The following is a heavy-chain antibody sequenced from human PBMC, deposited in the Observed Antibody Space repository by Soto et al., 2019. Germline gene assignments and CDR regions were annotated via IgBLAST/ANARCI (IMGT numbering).Heavy chain of an antibody. J-gene: IGHJ4*02. D-gene: IGHD6-19*01. Sequence: QVQLQESGPGLVKPSGTLSLTCAVSSGSISGRSWWSWVGQPPGKGLEWIGEIYHNGNTNYTPSLKSRVTISVDKSKNQFSLKLSSVTAADTAVYYWARDPGDGSGWSDWGQGTLVTVSS. CDR2: IYHNGNT. CDR1: SGSISGRSW. CDR3: ARDPGDGSGWSD. V-gene: IGHV4-4*02.